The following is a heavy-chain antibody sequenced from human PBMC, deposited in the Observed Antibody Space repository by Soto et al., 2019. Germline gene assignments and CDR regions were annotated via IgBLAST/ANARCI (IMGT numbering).Heavy chain of an antibody. V-gene: IGHV4-59*11. CDR3: ARSNWYSEY. J-gene: IGHJ4*02. CDR1: GGSTNNQS. CDR2: IYYTGST. Sequence: PSENLSLTCTVSGGSTNNQSWSWIRQPPGKGLEWIGYIYYTGSTNYNPSLKSRVTISVDTSKNQFSLNLTSLTAADTAIYYCARSNWYSEYWGQGTLVTVSS. D-gene: IGHD7-27*01.